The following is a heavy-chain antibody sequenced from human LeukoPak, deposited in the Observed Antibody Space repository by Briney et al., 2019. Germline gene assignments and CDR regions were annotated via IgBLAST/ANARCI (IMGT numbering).Heavy chain of an antibody. CDR3: AREYGRFLEWFDY. D-gene: IGHD3-3*01. J-gene: IGHJ4*02. Sequence: SETLSLTCTVSGGSISSSSYYWGWIRQPPGKGLEWIGEIYHSGSTNYNPSLKSRVTISVDKSKNQFSLKLSSVTAADTAVYYCAREYGRFLEWFDYWGQGTLVTVSS. CDR2: IYHSGST. V-gene: IGHV4-39*07. CDR1: GGSISSSSYY.